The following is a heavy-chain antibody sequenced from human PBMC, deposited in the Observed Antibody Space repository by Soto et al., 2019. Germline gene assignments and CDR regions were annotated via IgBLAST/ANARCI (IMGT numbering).Heavy chain of an antibody. J-gene: IGHJ5*02. CDR3: ARANYRGYSYAQNWFDP. V-gene: IGHV1-69*13. CDR1: GGTFSSYA. CDR2: IIPIFGTA. Sequence: GASVKVSCKASGGTFSSYAISWVRQAPGQGLEWMGGIIPIFGTANYAQKFQGRVTITADESTSTAYMELSSLRSEDTAVYYCARANYRGYSYAQNWFDPWGQGTLVTVSS. D-gene: IGHD5-18*01.